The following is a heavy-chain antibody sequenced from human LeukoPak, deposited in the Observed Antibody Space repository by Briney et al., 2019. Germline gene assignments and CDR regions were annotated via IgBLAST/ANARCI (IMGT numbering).Heavy chain of an antibody. CDR1: GDSISSYY. CDR2: IYTSGST. CDR3: AKEGDFWSGYPFDY. V-gene: IGHV4-4*07. D-gene: IGHD3-3*01. J-gene: IGHJ4*02. Sequence: PSETLSLTCTVSGDSISSYYWSWIRQPAGKGLEWIGRIYTSGSTNSNPSLKSRVTMSVDTSKNQISLKLSSVTAADTAVYYCAKEGDFWSGYPFDYWGQGTLVTVSS.